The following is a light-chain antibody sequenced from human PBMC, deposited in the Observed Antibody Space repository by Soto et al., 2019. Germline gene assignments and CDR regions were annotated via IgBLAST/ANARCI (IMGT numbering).Light chain of an antibody. CDR2: EAS. V-gene: IGKV1-5*01. CDR3: QQSNSYSPT. CDR1: QSIRNW. J-gene: IGKJ1*01. Sequence: IKLTKSPSTLPASLGDKVTIPCRASQSIRNWLAWYQQKPGKVPKLLIYEASNLECGVPSRFSGSGSGTEFTLTISSLQPEDFATYYCQQSNSYSPTFGQGTKVDIK.